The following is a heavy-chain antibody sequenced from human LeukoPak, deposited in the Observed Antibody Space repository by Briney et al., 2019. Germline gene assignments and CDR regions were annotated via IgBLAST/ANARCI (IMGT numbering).Heavy chain of an antibody. D-gene: IGHD4-17*01. CDR2: IKSDGSGT. Sequence: GGSLRLSCSASGFTFSNYAMYWVRQAPGKGLVWVSRIKSDGSGTIYADSVKGRLTISRDNAKNTLYLQMNSLRADEMAVYYCARAGDYGDYSTNYFDYWGQGTLVTVSS. CDR1: GFTFSNYA. V-gene: IGHV3-74*01. CDR3: ARAGDYGDYSTNYFDY. J-gene: IGHJ4*02.